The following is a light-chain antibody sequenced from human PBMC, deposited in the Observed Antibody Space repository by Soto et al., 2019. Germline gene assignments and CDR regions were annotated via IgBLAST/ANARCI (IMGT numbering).Light chain of an antibody. Sequence: EIVLTQSPDTLSLSPGERATLSCRASQSVSSSYLAWYQQKPGQAPRLLIYGASSRATGIPDRFSGSGSGTDFTLTISRLEPEDFPVYYCQQCGNSPRTFGQGTKLEIK. CDR2: GAS. CDR1: QSVSSSY. V-gene: IGKV3-20*01. CDR3: QQCGNSPRT. J-gene: IGKJ2*02.